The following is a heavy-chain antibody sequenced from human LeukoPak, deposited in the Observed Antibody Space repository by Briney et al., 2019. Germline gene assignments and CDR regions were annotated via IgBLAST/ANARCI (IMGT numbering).Heavy chain of an antibody. Sequence: GASVKVSCKASGYTFTSYEINWVRQAAGQGLEWMGRMNPNSGNTGYAQKFQGRVTITRNSSISTAYMELSSLSSEDTAVYYCARVDRTVGATTLFYYFDYWGQGTLVTVSS. CDR3: ARVDRTVGATTLFYYFDY. CDR1: GYTFTSYE. CDR2: MNPNSGNT. D-gene: IGHD1-26*01. J-gene: IGHJ4*02. V-gene: IGHV1-8*03.